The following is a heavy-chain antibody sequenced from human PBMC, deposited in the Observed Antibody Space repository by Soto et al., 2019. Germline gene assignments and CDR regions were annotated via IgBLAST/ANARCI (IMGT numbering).Heavy chain of an antibody. CDR2: INAGNGNT. CDR3: AKEVAGKKFESFQH. V-gene: IGHV1-3*01. CDR1: GYTFTSYA. Sequence: ASAKVSCKASGYTFTSYAMHWVRQAPGQRLEWMGWINAGNGNTKYSQKFQGRVTITRDTPASTAYMELSSLRSEDTAVYYCAKEVAGKKFESFQHWGQGTLVPVSS. D-gene: IGHD6-19*01. J-gene: IGHJ1*01.